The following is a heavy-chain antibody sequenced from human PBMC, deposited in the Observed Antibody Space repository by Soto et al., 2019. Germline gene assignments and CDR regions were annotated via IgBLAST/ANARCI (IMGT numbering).Heavy chain of an antibody. CDR3: ARDRGSSGYYYDFYYYYGMDV. J-gene: IGHJ6*02. CDR2: IYPGDSDT. V-gene: IGHV5-51*01. CDR1: GYSFTSYW. D-gene: IGHD3-22*01. Sequence: GQSLKISCKGPGYSFTSYWIGWVRQMPGKGLEWMGIIYPGDSDTRYSPSFQGQVTISADKSISTAYLQWSSLKASDTAVYYCARDRGSSGYYYDFYYYYGMDVWGQGTTVTVSS.